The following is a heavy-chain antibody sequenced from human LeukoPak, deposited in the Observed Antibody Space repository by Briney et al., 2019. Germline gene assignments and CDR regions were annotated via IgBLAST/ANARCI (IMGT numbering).Heavy chain of an antibody. CDR2: ISYDGSNK. J-gene: IGHJ4*02. Sequence: PGRSLRLSCAASGFTFSSYGMQWVRQAPGKGLEWVAVISYDGSNKYYADSVKGRFTISRDNAKGTLYLQMNSLRTEDTAVYYCAKTPYSSFGGYFDYWGQGTLDTVSS. D-gene: IGHD4-11*01. CDR3: AKTPYSSFGGYFDY. CDR1: GFTFSSYG. V-gene: IGHV3-30*18.